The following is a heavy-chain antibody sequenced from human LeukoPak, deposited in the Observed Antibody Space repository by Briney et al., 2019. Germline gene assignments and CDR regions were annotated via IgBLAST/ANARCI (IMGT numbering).Heavy chain of an antibody. CDR2: ISAYNGNT. V-gene: IGHV1-18*01. CDR1: GYTFTSYG. D-gene: IGHD5-18*01. CDR3: ARDLSPYIQLWFTLMGY. Sequence: GASVKVSCKASGYTFTSYGISWVRQAPGQGLEWMGWISAYNGNTNYAQKLQGRVTMTTDTSTSTAYMELRSLRSDDTAVYYCARDLSPYIQLWFTLMGYWGQGTLVTVSS. J-gene: IGHJ4*02.